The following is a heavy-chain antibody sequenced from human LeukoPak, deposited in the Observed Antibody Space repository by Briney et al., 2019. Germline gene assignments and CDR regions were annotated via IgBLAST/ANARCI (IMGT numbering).Heavy chain of an antibody. D-gene: IGHD6-13*01. Sequence: GGSLRLSCAASGFTFSSYAMSWVRQAPAKGLEWVSAISGSGGSKYYADSVKGRFTISRDNSKNTLYLQMNSLRAEDTAVYYCARDRVSSWPDYWGQGTLVTVSS. J-gene: IGHJ4*02. CDR2: ISGSGGSK. CDR1: GFTFSSYA. V-gene: IGHV3-23*01. CDR3: ARDRVSSWPDY.